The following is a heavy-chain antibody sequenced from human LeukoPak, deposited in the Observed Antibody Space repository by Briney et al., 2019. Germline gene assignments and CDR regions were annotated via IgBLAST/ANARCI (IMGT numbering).Heavy chain of an antibody. V-gene: IGHV3-48*04. Sequence: GGSLRLSCAASGFTLSSYKMNWVRQAPGKGLEWVSYISTSSGTSSSTIYYADSVKGRFTISRDNAKNTLYLQMNSLRAEDTAVYYCARSDWFETWGQGSLVTVSS. J-gene: IGHJ5*02. CDR3: ARSDWFET. CDR1: GFTLSSYK. CDR2: ISTSSGTSSSTI.